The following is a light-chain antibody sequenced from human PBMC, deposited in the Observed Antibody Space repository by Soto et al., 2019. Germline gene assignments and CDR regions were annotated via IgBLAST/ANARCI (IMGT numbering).Light chain of an antibody. CDR2: WAS. V-gene: IGKV4-1*01. Sequence: DIVMTQSPDSLAVSLGERATINCKSSQSVLYSSNNKNYLAWYQHKPGQPPKLLIYWASTRESGVPDRFSGSGSGTDFTLTISSLQAEDVAVYYCQQYYSTPFYTFGQGTKLEIK. CDR1: QSVLYSSNNKNY. J-gene: IGKJ2*01. CDR3: QQYYSTPFYT.